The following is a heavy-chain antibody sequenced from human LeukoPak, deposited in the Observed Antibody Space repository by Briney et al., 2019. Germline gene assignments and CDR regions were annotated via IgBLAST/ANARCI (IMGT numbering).Heavy chain of an antibody. V-gene: IGHV4-34*01. Sequence: SETLSLTCAVYGGSFSGYYWSWIRQPPGKGLEWIGEINHSGSINYNPSLKSRVTISVDTSKNQFSLKLSSVTAADTAVYYCARLDIVVVPAAMKGSVWFDPWGQGTLVTVSS. J-gene: IGHJ5*02. CDR3: ARLDIVVVPAAMKGSVWFDP. D-gene: IGHD2-2*01. CDR1: GGSFSGYY. CDR2: INHSGSI.